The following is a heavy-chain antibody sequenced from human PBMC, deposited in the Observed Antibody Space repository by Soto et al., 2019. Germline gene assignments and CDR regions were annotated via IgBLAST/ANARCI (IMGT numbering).Heavy chain of an antibody. Sequence: EVQLVESGGGLVKPGGSLRLSCAASGFTCTRYSMNWVRQAPGKGLEWVSSISSTTNYIYYRDSMKGRFTISRDNAKNSLYQGMNSLLAEDTAVYYCARESEDLTSNFDYWGQGTLVTVSS. CDR3: ARESEDLTSNFDY. CDR2: ISSTTNYI. J-gene: IGHJ4*02. V-gene: IGHV3-21*06. CDR1: GFTCTRYS.